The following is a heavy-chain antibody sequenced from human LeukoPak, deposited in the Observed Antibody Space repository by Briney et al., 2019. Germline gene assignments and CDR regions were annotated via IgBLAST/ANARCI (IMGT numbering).Heavy chain of an antibody. D-gene: IGHD2-8*01. Sequence: GGSLRLSCAASGFIFRICAMSWVRQVPGKGLEWVSIISGTGGTTYYADSVKGRFTIPRDNSKNTLYLQMNSLRVEDTAVYYCAKDGDCFNGVCYFYFDYWGQGTLVTVSS. J-gene: IGHJ4*02. CDR3: AKDGDCFNGVCYFYFDY. V-gene: IGHV3-23*01. CDR2: ISGTGGTT. CDR1: GFIFRICA.